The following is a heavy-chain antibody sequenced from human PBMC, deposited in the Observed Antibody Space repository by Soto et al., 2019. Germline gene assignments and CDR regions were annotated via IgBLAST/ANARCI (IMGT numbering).Heavy chain of an antibody. CDR3: ARGGSGTPPLNSALDI. D-gene: IGHD3-10*01. Sequence: SETLSLTCTVSGGFISSGDYYWSWIRQPPGKGLEWIGYIYYSGSTYYNPSLKSRVTISVGTSKNQFSLKLSSVTAADTAVYYCARGGSGTPPLNSALDIWGEGTMVTVSS. CDR2: IYYSGST. V-gene: IGHV4-30-4*01. CDR1: GGFISSGDYY. J-gene: IGHJ3*02.